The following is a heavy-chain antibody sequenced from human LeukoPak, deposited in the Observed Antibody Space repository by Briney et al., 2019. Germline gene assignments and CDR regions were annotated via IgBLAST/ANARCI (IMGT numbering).Heavy chain of an antibody. Sequence: SETLSLTCTVSGGSISGYYWSWIRQPPGKGLEWIGFMYYSGSTTYNPSLKSRVTISVDTSKNQFSLKLNSVTAADTAVYYCARHFDFWGQGTLVTVSS. CDR1: GGSISGYY. J-gene: IGHJ4*02. CDR2: MYYSGST. CDR3: ARHFDF. V-gene: IGHV4-59*08.